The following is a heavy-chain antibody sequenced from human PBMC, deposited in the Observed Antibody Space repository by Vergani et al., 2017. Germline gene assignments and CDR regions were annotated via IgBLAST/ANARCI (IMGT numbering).Heavy chain of an antibody. D-gene: IGHD6-13*01. CDR2: IYTSGST. CDR3: ARDPADPTVWYSSSWDPHGL. V-gene: IGHV4-4*07. Sequence: QVQLQESGPGLVKPSETLSLTCTVPGGSISSYYWSWIRQPAGKGLEWIGRIYTSGSTNYNPSLKSRVTMSVDTSKNQFSLKLRSVTAADTAVYYCARDPADPTVWYSSSWDPHGLWGQGTLVTVSS. J-gene: IGHJ4*02. CDR1: GGSISSYY.